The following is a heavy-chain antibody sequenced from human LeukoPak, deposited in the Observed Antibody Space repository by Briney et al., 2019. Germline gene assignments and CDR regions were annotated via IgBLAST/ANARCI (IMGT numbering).Heavy chain of an antibody. CDR2: IGPSGNFI. D-gene: IGHD3-9*01. Sequence: GGSLRLSCEASGFTFSDSYMSWLRQPPGKGLESISHIGPSGNFINYADSVKGRFTISRDNAKKSLYLQINSLRAEDTAVYYCAKGGGFDWLNYYYMDVWGKGTTVIISS. V-gene: IGHV3-11*01. J-gene: IGHJ6*03. CDR3: AKGGGFDWLNYYYMDV. CDR1: GFTFSDSY.